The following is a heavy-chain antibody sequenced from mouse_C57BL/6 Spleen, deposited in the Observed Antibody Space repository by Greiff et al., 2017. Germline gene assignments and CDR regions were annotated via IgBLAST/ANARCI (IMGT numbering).Heavy chain of an antibody. V-gene: IGHV1-76*01. CDR1: GYTFTDYY. D-gene: IGHD2-1*01. Sequence: VKLMESGAELVRPGASVKLSCKASGYTFTDYYINWVKQRPGQGLAWIARIYPGSGNTYYNEKFKGKATLTAEKSSSTAYMQLSSLTSEDSAVYFCARNGNYYAMDYWSQGTSGTVSA. J-gene: IGHJ4*01. CDR3: ARNGNYYAMDY. CDR2: IYPGSGNT.